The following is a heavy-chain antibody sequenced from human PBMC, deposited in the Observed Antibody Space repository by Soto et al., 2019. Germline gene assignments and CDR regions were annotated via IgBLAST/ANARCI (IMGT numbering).Heavy chain of an antibody. CDR1: GFTVSSNY. J-gene: IGHJ6*02. D-gene: IGHD3-3*01. Sequence: PGGSLRLSCAASGFTVSSNYMSWVRQAPGKGLEWVSVIYSGGSTYCADSVKGRFTISRDNSKNTLYLQMNSLRAEDTAVYYCAREGIDFGEYYYYGMDAWGQGTTVTVSS. V-gene: IGHV3-53*01. CDR2: IYSGGST. CDR3: AREGIDFGEYYYYGMDA.